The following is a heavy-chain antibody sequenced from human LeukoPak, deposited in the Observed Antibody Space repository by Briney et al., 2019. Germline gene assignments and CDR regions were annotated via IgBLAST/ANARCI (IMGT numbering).Heavy chain of an antibody. Sequence: GGSLRLSCAASGFTFSSYAMSWVRQAPGKGLEWVSAISGSGGSTYYADSVKGRFTISRDNSKNALYLQMNSLRAEDTAVYYCAKDPGIAAAGTYTWFDYWGQGTLVTVSS. V-gene: IGHV3-23*01. CDR2: ISGSGGST. CDR1: GFTFSSYA. J-gene: IGHJ4*02. D-gene: IGHD6-13*01. CDR3: AKDPGIAAAGTYTWFDY.